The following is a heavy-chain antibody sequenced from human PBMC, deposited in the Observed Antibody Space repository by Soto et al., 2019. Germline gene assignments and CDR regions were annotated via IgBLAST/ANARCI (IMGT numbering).Heavy chain of an antibody. D-gene: IGHD3-22*01. V-gene: IGHV3-11*01. CDR3: ARDLGYYDSSGYFDY. Sequence: QVQLVESGGGLVKPGGSLRLSCATSGFTFSDYYMSWIRQAPGKGLEWVSYISSSDNIIYYADSVKGRFTIFRDNGKNSLYLQMNSLRAEDTAVYYCARDLGYYDSSGYFDYWGQGTLVTVSS. J-gene: IGHJ4*02. CDR1: GFTFSDYY. CDR2: ISSSDNII.